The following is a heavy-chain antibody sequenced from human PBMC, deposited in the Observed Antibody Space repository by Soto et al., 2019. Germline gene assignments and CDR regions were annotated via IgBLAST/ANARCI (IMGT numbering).Heavy chain of an antibody. D-gene: IGHD5-12*01. V-gene: IGHV3-23*01. CDR1: GFTFSSYA. J-gene: IGHJ6*03. Sequence: HGGSLRISCAASGFTFSSYAMSWVRKAQGKGLEWVSAISGGGGSTYYADSVKGRFTISRDNSKNTLYLQMNSLRAEDTAVYYCAKDLGWREYSGYDYMDVWGKGTTVTVSS. CDR2: ISGGGGST. CDR3: AKDLGWREYSGYDYMDV.